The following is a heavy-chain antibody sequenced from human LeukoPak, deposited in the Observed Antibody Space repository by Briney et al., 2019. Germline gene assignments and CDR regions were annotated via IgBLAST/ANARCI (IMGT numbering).Heavy chain of an antibody. Sequence: GGSLRLSCAASGFTSSSYAMHWVRQAPGKGLEWVAVIWYDGSNKYYADSVKGRFTISRDNSKNTLYLQMNSLRAEDTAVYYCARYDWLQLLYFDYWGQGTLVTVSS. V-gene: IGHV3-33*01. D-gene: IGHD5-24*01. CDR3: ARYDWLQLLYFDY. CDR2: IWYDGSNK. CDR1: GFTSSSYA. J-gene: IGHJ4*02.